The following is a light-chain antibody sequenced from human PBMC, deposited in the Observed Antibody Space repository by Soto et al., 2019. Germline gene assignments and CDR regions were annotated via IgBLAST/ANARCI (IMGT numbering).Light chain of an antibody. V-gene: IGKV1-9*01. J-gene: IGKJ1*01. CDR2: GAS. CDR1: QGVSSN. CDR3: QQLNSYPPWT. Sequence: DIQMTQSPSTLSASVGDTVTITCRASQGVSSNLSWYQQKPGKAPKRLIYGASTLQSGVPSRFSGSGSGTDFTLTISSLRPEDFATYYCQQLNSYPPWTFGQGTKVDIK.